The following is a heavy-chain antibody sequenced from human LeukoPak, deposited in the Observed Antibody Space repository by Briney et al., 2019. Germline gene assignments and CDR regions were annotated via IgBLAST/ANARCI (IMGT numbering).Heavy chain of an antibody. CDR2: INPNSGGT. CDR1: GYTFTSYD. Sequence: ASVKVSCKASGYTFTSYDINWVRQAPGQGLEWMGWINPNSGGTNYAQKFQGRVTMTRDTSISTAYMELSRLRSDDTAVYYCARQYSGSATDYWGQGTLVTVSS. CDR3: ARQYSGSATDY. J-gene: IGHJ4*02. V-gene: IGHV1-2*02. D-gene: IGHD1-26*01.